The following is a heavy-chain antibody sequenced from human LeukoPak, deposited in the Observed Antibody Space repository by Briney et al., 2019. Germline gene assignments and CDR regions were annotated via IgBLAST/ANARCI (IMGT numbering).Heavy chain of an antibody. V-gene: IGHV4-34*01. J-gene: IGHJ4*02. D-gene: IGHD6-19*01. Sequence: PSETLSLTCAVYGGSFSGYYWSWIRQPPGKGLEWIGEINHSGSTNYNPSLKSRVTISVDTSKNQFSLKLSSVTAADTAVYDCARTDSSDWYVYDYWGQGTLVTVSS. CDR2: INHSGST. CDR1: GGSFSGYY. CDR3: ARTDSSDWYVYDY.